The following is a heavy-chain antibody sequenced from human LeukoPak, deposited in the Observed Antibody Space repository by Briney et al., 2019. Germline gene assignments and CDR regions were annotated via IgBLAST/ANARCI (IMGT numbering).Heavy chain of an antibody. D-gene: IGHD5-24*01. Sequence: SETLSLTCTVSGGSISSYYWSWIRQPPGKGLEWIGYIYYSGSTNYNPSLRSRVTISVDTSKNQFSLKLSSVTAADTAVYYCTRNRLETATTPVFDYWGQGTLVTVSS. CDR3: TRNRLETATTPVFDY. CDR1: GGSISSYY. J-gene: IGHJ4*02. V-gene: IGHV4-59*01. CDR2: IYYSGST.